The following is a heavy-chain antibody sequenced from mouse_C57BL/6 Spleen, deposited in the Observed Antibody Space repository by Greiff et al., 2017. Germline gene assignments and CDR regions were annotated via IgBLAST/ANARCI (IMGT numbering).Heavy chain of an antibody. CDR3: TRQDWGWYFDV. V-gene: IGHV1-15*01. CDR1: GYTFTDYE. J-gene: IGHJ1*03. CDR2: IDPETGGT. Sequence: LVESGAELVRPGASVTLSCKASGYTFTDYEMHWVKQTPVHGLEWIGAIDPETGGTAYNQKFKGKAILTADKSSSTAYMELRSLTSEDSAVYYCTRQDWGWYFDVWGTGTTVTVSS. D-gene: IGHD4-1*01.